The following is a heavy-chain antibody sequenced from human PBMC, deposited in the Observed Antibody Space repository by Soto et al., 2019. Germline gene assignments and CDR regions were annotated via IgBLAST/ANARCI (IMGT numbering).Heavy chain of an antibody. D-gene: IGHD6-6*01. CDR2: ISTYNGTT. J-gene: IGHJ4*02. Sequence: QVPLVQSGAEVKKPGASVKVSCKASGYTFTTYGISWVRQAPGQGLEWMGRISTYNGTTKYAQKLQGRVTMTTDTSTSTAYMELRSLRSDDTAVYYCARDPQYSTSSQVFDSWGQGTLVTVSS. CDR3: ARDPQYSTSSQVFDS. CDR1: GYTFTTYG. V-gene: IGHV1-18*01.